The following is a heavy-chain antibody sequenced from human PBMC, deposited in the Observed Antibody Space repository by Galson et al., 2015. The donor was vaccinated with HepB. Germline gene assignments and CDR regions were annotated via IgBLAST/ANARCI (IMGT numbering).Heavy chain of an antibody. D-gene: IGHD4-23*01. CDR2: ISYDGSNK. V-gene: IGHV3-30-3*01. CDR3: AREGGYGGNSGYWYFDL. CDR1: GFTFSSYA. J-gene: IGHJ2*01. Sequence: FLRLSCAASGFTFSSYAMHWVRQAPGKGLEWVAVISYDGSNKYYADSVKGRFTISRDNSKNTLYLQMNSLRAEDTAVYYCAREGGYGGNSGYWYFDLWGRGTLVTVSS.